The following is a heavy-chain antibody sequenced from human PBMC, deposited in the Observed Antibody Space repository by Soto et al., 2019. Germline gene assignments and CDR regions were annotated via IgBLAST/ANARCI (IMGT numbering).Heavy chain of an antibody. J-gene: IGHJ5*02. CDR2: VIPIFGTA. CDR1: GGTFSSYL. D-gene: IGHD3-10*01. Sequence: VQLMESGAEVKKPGSSVKVSCKASGGTFSSYLFSWVRQAPGQGLEWMGGVIPIFGTANYAQKFQDRVTITADESTTTAYMELSSLRSDDTPVYYYARAQYRGGSGNLWVNWFDPWGQRTLVTVSS. V-gene: IGHV1-69*01. CDR3: ARAQYRGGSGNLWVNWFDP.